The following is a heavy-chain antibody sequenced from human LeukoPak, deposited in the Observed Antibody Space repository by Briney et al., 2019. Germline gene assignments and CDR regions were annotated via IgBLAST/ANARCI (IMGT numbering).Heavy chain of an antibody. CDR1: GLTFSNAW. CDR2: IQSETDGGTT. V-gene: IGHV3-15*01. CDR3: STCLRREQTLLDY. J-gene: IGHJ4*02. D-gene: IGHD1-26*01. Sequence: GGSLRLSCAASGLTFSNAWMSWVRQAPGKGLEWVGRIQSETDGGTTDYAAPVKGRFTISRDDSKNTLYLHMSSLKTEDTAVYYCSTCLRREQTLLDYRGQGTLVTVSS.